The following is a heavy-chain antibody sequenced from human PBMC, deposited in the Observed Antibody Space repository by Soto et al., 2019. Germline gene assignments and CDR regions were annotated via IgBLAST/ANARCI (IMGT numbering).Heavy chain of an antibody. Sequence: EVQLVESGGGLVKPGGSLRLSCAASGFTFSSYSMNWVRQAPGKGLEWVSSISSSSSYIYYADSVKGRFTISRDNAKNSLYLQMNSLRAEDTAVYYCAREPEAIGPVAAEGVGYYYYGMDVWGQGTTVTVSS. D-gene: IGHD6-19*01. CDR2: ISSSSSYI. CDR3: AREPEAIGPVAAEGVGYYYYGMDV. V-gene: IGHV3-21*01. J-gene: IGHJ6*02. CDR1: GFTFSSYS.